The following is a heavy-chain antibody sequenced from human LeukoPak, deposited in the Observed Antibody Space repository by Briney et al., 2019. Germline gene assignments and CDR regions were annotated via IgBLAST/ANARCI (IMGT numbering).Heavy chain of an antibody. CDR3: AKDAAYGSGSVDY. D-gene: IGHD3-10*01. Sequence: GSLRLSCAASGFTFSNYWMHWVRQAPGKGLVLVSRIKPDGSGTSYVDSVKGRFTISRDNAKSTLYLQMNSLGAEDTAVYYCAKDAAYGSGSVDYWGQGALVTVSS. J-gene: IGHJ4*02. V-gene: IGHV3-74*01. CDR2: IKPDGSGT. CDR1: GFTFSNYW.